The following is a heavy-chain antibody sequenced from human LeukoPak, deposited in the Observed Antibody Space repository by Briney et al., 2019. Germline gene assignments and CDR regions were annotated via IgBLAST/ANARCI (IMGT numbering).Heavy chain of an antibody. CDR1: GFTFSSYA. CDR3: AREGPGIPSRSTTFDY. Sequence: GGSLRLSCAASGFTFSSYAMHWVREAPGKGLEWVAVISYDGSNKYYADSVKGRFTISRDNSKNTLYLEMNSLRAENTAVYFCAREGPGIPSRSTTFDYWGQGTLVTVSS. V-gene: IGHV3-30-3*01. D-gene: IGHD3-16*02. CDR2: ISYDGSNK. J-gene: IGHJ4*02.